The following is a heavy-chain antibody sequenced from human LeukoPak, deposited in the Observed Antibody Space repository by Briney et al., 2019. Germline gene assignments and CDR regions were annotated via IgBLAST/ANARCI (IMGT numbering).Heavy chain of an antibody. CDR2: IPYDGSNK. CDR1: GFTFSYYG. V-gene: IGHV3-30*18. J-gene: IGHJ3*02. D-gene: IGHD6-19*01. Sequence: PGGSLRLSCAASGFTFSYYGLHWVRQGPGKGLEWVAVIPYDGSNKYYADSVKGRFTISRDNSKNTLYLQMNSLRAEDTAVYYCAKQCGGSDWFDAFDIWGQGTMVTVSS. CDR3: AKQCGGSDWFDAFDI.